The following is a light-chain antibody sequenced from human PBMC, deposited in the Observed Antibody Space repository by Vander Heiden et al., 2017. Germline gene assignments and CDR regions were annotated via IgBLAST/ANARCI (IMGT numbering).Light chain of an antibody. J-gene: IGKJ2*01. CDR3: QQDSSSSYT. CDR2: ATS. Sequence: EVVLTQSAGTLSLSPGEGATLSCRASQSVSSNYLLWYQQKPGQAPRLLIYATSSRATGIPDRFTGSGSGTDFTLTISRLDPEDFAVYYCQQDSSSSYTFGQGTKLEIK. CDR1: QSVSSNY. V-gene: IGKV3-20*01.